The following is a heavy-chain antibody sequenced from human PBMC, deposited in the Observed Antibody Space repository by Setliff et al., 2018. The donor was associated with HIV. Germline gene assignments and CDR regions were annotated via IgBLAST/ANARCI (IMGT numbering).Heavy chain of an antibody. Sequence: GASVKVSCKTAGYTFTAYFLQWVRQAPGQGLEWIGWISPNTGDTGIALKFQGRVTITRDTSTSTTYLELDRLTYDDTAIYYCARGGYYTSGTWFDPWGQGTLVTVSS. D-gene: IGHD3-3*01. CDR1: GYTFTAYF. V-gene: IGHV1-2*02. J-gene: IGHJ5*02. CDR2: ISPNTGDT. CDR3: ARGGYYTSGTWFDP.